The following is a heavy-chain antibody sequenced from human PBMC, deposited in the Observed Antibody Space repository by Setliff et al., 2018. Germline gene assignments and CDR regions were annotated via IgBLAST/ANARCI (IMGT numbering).Heavy chain of an antibody. D-gene: IGHD2-15*01. CDR1: GFTFRSYA. CDR3: AKARNAGYAGGWYLNY. J-gene: IGHJ4*02. CDR2: ISGSGGST. Sequence: LRLSCAASGFTFRSYAMNWIRQAPGKGLEWVSAISGSGGSTYYADSVKGRFTISRDNSKNTLYLQMNSLRAEDTAVYYCAKARNAGYAGGWYLNYWGQGTLVTVSS. V-gene: IGHV3-23*01.